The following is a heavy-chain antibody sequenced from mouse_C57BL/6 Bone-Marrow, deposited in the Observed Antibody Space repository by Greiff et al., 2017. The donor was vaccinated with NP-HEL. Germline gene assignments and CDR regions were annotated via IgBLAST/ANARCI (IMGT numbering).Heavy chain of an antibody. CDR3: TLLYYGSSSAWFAY. Sequence: EVQLQQSGAELVRPGASVKLSCTASGFNIKDDYMHWVKQRPEQGLEWIGWIDPENGDTEYASKFQGKATITADTSSNTADLQISSLTSEDTAVYYCTLLYYGSSSAWFAYWGQGTLVTVSA. V-gene: IGHV14-4*01. D-gene: IGHD1-1*01. J-gene: IGHJ3*01. CDR1: GFNIKDDY. CDR2: IDPENGDT.